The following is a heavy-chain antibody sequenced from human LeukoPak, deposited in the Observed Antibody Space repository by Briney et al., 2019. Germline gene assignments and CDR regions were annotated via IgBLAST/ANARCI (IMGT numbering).Heavy chain of an antibody. D-gene: IGHD5-12*01. J-gene: IGHJ4*02. V-gene: IGHV1-46*01. CDR2: ISPSGDST. Sequence: ASVKVSCKASGCTFTSYYVHWVRQAPGQGLEWMGIISPSGDSTTYAQKFQGRVTMSRDTSTSTVSMELSSLRSEDTAVYYCARAYSGYAPNDYWGQGTLVTVSS. CDR3: ARAYSGYAPNDY. CDR1: GCTFTSYY.